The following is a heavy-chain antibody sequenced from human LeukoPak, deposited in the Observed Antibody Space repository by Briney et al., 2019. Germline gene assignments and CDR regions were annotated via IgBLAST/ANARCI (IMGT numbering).Heavy chain of an antibody. CDR2: INHSGST. V-gene: IGHV4-34*01. CDR3: ARDLPYYYGSGSPRFDY. D-gene: IGHD3-10*01. J-gene: IGHJ4*02. CDR1: GGSFSGYY. Sequence: PSETLSLTCAVYGGSFSGYYWSWLRQPPGKGLEWIGEINHSGSTNYNPSLKSRVTISVDTSKNQFSLKLSSVTAADTAVYYCARDLPYYYGSGSPRFDYWGQGTLVTVSS.